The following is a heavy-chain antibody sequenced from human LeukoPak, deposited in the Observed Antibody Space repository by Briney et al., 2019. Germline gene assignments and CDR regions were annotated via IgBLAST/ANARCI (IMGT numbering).Heavy chain of an antibody. Sequence: SQTLSLTCAISGDSVSSNSAAWNWIRQSPSRGLEWLGRTYYRSKWYNDYVVPVKSRITINPDTSKNQFSLRLNSVTPEDTAVYYCARDGGYSSGWPYFDYWGQGTLVTVSS. CDR3: ARDGGYSSGWPYFDY. J-gene: IGHJ4*02. V-gene: IGHV6-1*01. D-gene: IGHD6-19*01. CDR1: GDSVSSNSAA. CDR2: TYYRSKWYN.